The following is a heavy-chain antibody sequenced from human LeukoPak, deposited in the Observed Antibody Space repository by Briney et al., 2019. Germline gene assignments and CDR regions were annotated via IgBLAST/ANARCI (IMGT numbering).Heavy chain of an antibody. Sequence: PSETLSLTCAVYGGSFSGYYWSWIRQPPGKGLEWIGSIYHSGSTYYNPSLKSRVTISVDTSKNQFSLKLSSVTAADTAVYYCARKGGGQLVNTRRWFDPWGQGTLVTVSS. CDR2: IYHSGST. J-gene: IGHJ5*02. CDR3: ARKGGGQLVNTRRWFDP. CDR1: GGSFSGYY. V-gene: IGHV4-34*01. D-gene: IGHD6-6*01.